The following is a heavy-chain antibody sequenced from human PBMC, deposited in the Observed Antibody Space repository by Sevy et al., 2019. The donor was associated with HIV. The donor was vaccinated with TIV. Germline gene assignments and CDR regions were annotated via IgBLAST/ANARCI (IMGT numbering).Heavy chain of an antibody. J-gene: IGHJ6*02. CDR1: GFTFSSYA. CDR3: ARGHYYVPYYYGMDV. Sequence: GGSLRLSCAASGFTFSSYAMHWVRQAPGKGLEWVAVISYDGSNKYYADSVKGQFTISRDNSKNTLYLQMNSLRAEDTAVYYCARGHYYVPYYYGMDVWGQWTTVTVSS. D-gene: IGHD1-26*01. CDR2: ISYDGSNK. V-gene: IGHV3-30-3*01.